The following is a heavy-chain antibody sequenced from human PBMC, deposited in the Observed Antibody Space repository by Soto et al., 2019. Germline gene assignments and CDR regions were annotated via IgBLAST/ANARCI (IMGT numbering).Heavy chain of an antibody. CDR3: AKIIGYCSGTSCLDV. Sequence: GGSLRLSCAASGLTFSSYSLHWVRQAPGKGLVWVSRINSDGSTTNYADSVEGRFTISRDNAKSTLYLQMNSLRAEDTAVYYCAKIIGYCSGTSCLDVWGKGTTVTVSS. CDR1: GLTFSSYS. V-gene: IGHV3-74*01. D-gene: IGHD2-2*01. CDR2: INSDGSTT. J-gene: IGHJ6*04.